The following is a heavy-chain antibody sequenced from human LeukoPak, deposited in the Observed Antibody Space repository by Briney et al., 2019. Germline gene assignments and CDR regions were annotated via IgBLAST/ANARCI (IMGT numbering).Heavy chain of an antibody. D-gene: IGHD3-22*01. CDR2: IDKGGDEK. J-gene: IGHJ4*02. Sequence: GGSLRLSCVASGFTFSTYSMNWVRQAPGRGLEWVVNIDKGGDEKNYADSVKGRFTISRDTATNSVYLQMNNLRAEDTAVYYCARNSDYYCLDFWGQGTLVTVSS. CDR1: GFTFSTYS. CDR3: ARNSDYYCLDF. V-gene: IGHV3-7*01.